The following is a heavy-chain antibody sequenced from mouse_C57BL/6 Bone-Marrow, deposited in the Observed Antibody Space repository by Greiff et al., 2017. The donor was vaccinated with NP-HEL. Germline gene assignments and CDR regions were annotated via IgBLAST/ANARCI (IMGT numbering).Heavy chain of an antibody. D-gene: IGHD1-1*01. Sequence: VQRVESGAELMKPGASVKLSCKATGYTFTGYWIEWVKQRPGHGLEWIGEILPGSGSTTYNEKFKGKATFTADTSSNTAYMQLRTLTTEDSAIYYCARAYYGSSLLDYWGQGTTLTVSS. CDR3: ARAYYGSSLLDY. V-gene: IGHV1-9*01. J-gene: IGHJ2*01. CDR1: GYTFTGYW. CDR2: ILPGSGST.